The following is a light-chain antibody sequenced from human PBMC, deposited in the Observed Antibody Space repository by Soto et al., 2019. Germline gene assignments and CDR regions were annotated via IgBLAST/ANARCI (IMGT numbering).Light chain of an antibody. J-gene: IGKJ1*01. CDR3: QHYNYLWT. CDR1: QSIRSA. V-gene: IGKV1-5*03. CDR2: EAS. Sequence: GDRVTITCGASQSIRSALAWYQQKPGKAPNLLIFEASSLQSGVPSRFSGSGSETEFTLTIISLQPDDFATYYCQHYNYLWTFGQGTKVDIK.